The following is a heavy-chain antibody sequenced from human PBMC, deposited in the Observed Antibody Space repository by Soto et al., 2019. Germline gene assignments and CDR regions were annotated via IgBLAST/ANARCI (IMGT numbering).Heavy chain of an antibody. V-gene: IGHV3-48*01. D-gene: IGHD4-17*01. CDR3: ASSNDYGDYAGAFDI. CDR2: ISSSSSTI. CDR1: GFTFSSYS. Sequence: EVQLVESGGGLVQPGGSLRLSCAASGFTFSSYSMNWVRQAPGKGLEWVSYISSSSSTIYYADSVKGRFTISRDNAKNSLYLQMNSLRAEDTAVYYCASSNDYGDYAGAFDIWGQGTMVTVSS. J-gene: IGHJ3*02.